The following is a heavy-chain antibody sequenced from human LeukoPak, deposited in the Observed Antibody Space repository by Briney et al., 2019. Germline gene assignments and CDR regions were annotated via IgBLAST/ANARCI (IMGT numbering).Heavy chain of an antibody. V-gene: IGHV3-11*01. CDR2: ISHSGRTM. CDR1: GFTFSDYY. Sequence: GSLRLSCAASGFTFSDYYMSWIRQAPGDGLVWVSYISHSGRTMYYGDSVKGRFTMSRDNAKNSLYLQMNSLRAGDTAVYYCARDSIVRGNIGNDMDVWGKGTTVTVSS. D-gene: IGHD2-8*01. CDR3: ARDSIVRGNIGNDMDV. J-gene: IGHJ6*03.